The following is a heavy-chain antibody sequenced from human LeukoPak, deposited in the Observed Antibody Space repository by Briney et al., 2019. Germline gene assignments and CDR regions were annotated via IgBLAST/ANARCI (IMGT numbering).Heavy chain of an antibody. Sequence: PGGSLRLSCAASGFTFSSFEMNGVRHAPGKGLEWVSYIGRGGSLKYYADPVKARFTISRDNAKPSLYLQMNRLGATDTAVYYCARDSKESSSGRGTSGPYYLPLDYWGQGTLVPVSS. CDR1: GFTFSSFE. D-gene: IGHD3-10*01. J-gene: IGHJ4*02. CDR3: ARDSKESSSGRGTSGPYYLPLDY. CDR2: IGRGGSLK. V-gene: IGHV3-48*03.